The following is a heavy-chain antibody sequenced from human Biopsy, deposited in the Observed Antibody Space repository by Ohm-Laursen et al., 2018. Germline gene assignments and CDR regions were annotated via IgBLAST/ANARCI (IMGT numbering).Heavy chain of an antibody. J-gene: IGHJ4*02. CDR3: AKEEPPQGYDFWSGHYYYFDY. CDR2: ISSTSSAT. Sequence: SLRLSCTASGFTFSTYAMNWVRQAPGQGLEWISYISSTSSATYYADSVKGRFTVSRDNAKNSLFLQMNSLRAEDTAVYYCAKEEPPQGYDFWSGHYYYFDYWGQGTLVTVSS. CDR1: GFTFSTYA. D-gene: IGHD3-3*01. V-gene: IGHV3-48*01.